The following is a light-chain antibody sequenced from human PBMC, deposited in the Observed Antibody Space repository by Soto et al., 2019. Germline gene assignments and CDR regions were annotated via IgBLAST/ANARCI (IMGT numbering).Light chain of an antibody. V-gene: IGKV1-5*03. Sequence: DIQMTQSPSTLSGSVGDRVTITCRASQTISSWLAWYQQKPGTAPKLLIYKESTLKSGVPSSFSGSRSETEFTLTIISLQPDDFATYYCQHYHSYSEAFGQETKVDMK. CDR1: QTISSW. CDR2: KES. CDR3: QHYHSYSEA. J-gene: IGKJ1*01.